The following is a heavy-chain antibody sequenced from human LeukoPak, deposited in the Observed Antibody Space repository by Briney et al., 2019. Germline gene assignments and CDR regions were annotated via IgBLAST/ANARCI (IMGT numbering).Heavy chain of an antibody. CDR3: ARARYKAPVADAYFDY. V-gene: IGHV1-46*01. CDR1: GYTFTSYY. J-gene: IGHJ4*02. D-gene: IGHD1-14*01. CDR2: INPSGGST. Sequence: ASVKVSCKASGYTFTSYYMHRVRQAPGQGLEWMGIINPSGGSTSYAQKFQGRVTMTRDTSTSTVYMELSSLRSEDTAVYYCARARYKAPVADAYFDYWGQGTLVTVSS.